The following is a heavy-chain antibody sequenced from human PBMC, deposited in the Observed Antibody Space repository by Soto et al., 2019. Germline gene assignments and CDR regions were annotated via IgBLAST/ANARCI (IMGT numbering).Heavy chain of an antibody. Sequence: PGESLKISCKCSGYSFTSYWISLVRQMPGKGLEWMGRIDPSDSYTNYSPSFQGHVTISADKSISTAYLQWSSLKASDTAMYYCARLYYYGSGSYYNKNLFDYWGQGTPVTVS. D-gene: IGHD3-10*01. V-gene: IGHV5-10-1*01. CDR3: ARLYYYGSGSYYNKNLFDY. J-gene: IGHJ4*02. CDR2: IDPSDSYT. CDR1: GYSFTSYW.